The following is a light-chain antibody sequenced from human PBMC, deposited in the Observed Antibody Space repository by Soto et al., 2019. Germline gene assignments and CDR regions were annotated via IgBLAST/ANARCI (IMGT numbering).Light chain of an antibody. CDR3: QQDDDLPIT. CDR2: GTS. J-gene: IGKJ5*01. V-gene: IGKV1-33*01. CDR1: QDITNY. Sequence: DIQMTQSPSSLSASVGDRVTITCQASQDITNYLNWYQQRPGKAPKLLIYGTSNLETGVPSRFSGSGSGTDYTFTISSLQPEDIATYYCQQDDDLPITFGQGTRLEIK.